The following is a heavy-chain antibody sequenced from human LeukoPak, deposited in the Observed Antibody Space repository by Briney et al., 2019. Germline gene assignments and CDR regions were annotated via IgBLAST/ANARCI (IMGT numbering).Heavy chain of an antibody. CDR2: IYTSGST. V-gene: IGHV4-61*02. CDR1: GGSISSGSYY. D-gene: IGHD3-10*01. J-gene: IGHJ4*02. Sequence: PSETLSLTCTVSGGSISSGSYYWSWIRQPAGKGLEWIGRIYTSGSTNYNPSLKSRVTISVDTSKNQFSLKLSSVTAADTAVYYCARAVGGGPDFDYWGQGTLVTVSS. CDR3: ARAVGGGPDFDY.